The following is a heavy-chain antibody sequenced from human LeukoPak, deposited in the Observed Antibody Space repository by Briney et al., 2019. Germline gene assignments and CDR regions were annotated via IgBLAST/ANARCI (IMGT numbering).Heavy chain of an antibody. V-gene: IGHV4-59*01. CDR2: IVYTGST. D-gene: IGHD6-19*01. J-gene: IGHJ4*01. CDR1: GDSFSSYY. CDR3: ARLRSGWYVDY. Sequence: SETLSLTCTVSGDSFSSYYWSWIRQPPGKGLEWSGYIVYTGSTKYNPSLKSRVTISVETSKNQFSLKLSSVTAADTAVYYCARLRSGWYVDYWGQGSLVTVSS.